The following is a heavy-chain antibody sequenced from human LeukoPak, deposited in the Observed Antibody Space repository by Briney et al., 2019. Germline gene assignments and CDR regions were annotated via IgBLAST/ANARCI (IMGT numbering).Heavy chain of an antibody. CDR3: ARESRGGYSYGYYYYYYMDV. J-gene: IGHJ6*03. Sequence: GGSLRLSCAASGFTFSSYEMNWVRQAPGKGLEWVSYISSSGSTIYYADAVKGRFTISRDNAKNSLYLQMNSLRAEDTAVYYCARESRGGYSYGYYYYYYMDVWGKGTTVTVSS. V-gene: IGHV3-48*03. CDR2: ISSSGSTI. D-gene: IGHD5-18*01. CDR1: GFTFSSYE.